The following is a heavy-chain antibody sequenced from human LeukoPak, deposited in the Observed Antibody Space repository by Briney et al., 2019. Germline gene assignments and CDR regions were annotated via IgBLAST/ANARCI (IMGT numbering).Heavy chain of an antibody. V-gene: IGHV3-33*06. CDR2: IWYDGTNK. CDR3: AKDTPSPIFGVAYSFDP. Sequence: PGGSLRLSCAASGFTFSSYGMHWVRQAPGKGLEWVAVIWYDGTNKYYADSVKGRFTISRDNSENTLYLQLNSLRAEDTAVYYCAKDTPSPIFGVAYSFDPWGQGTLVTVSS. D-gene: IGHD3-3*01. J-gene: IGHJ5*02. CDR1: GFTFSSYG.